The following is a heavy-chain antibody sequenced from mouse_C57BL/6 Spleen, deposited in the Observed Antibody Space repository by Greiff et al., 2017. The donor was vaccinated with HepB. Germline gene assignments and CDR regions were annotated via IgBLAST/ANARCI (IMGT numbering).Heavy chain of an antibody. V-gene: IGHV1-22*01. J-gene: IGHJ3*01. D-gene: IGHD1-1*01. CDR3: AREDGAPRFAY. Sequence: VQLKESGPELVKPGASVKMSCKASGYTFTDYNMHWVKQSHGKSLEWIGYINPNNGGTSYNQKFKGKATLTVNKSSSTAYMELRSLTSEDSAVYYCAREDGAPRFAYWGQGTLVTVSA. CDR1: GYTFTDYN. CDR2: INPNNGGT.